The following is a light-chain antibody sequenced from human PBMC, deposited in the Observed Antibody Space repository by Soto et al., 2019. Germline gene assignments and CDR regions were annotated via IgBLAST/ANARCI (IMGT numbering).Light chain of an antibody. CDR2: DAS. J-gene: IGKJ1*01. CDR1: QSVSSY. CDR3: QQRSNWPVT. V-gene: IGKV3-11*01. Sequence: EIVLTQSPATLSLSPGERATLSCRASQSVSSYFAWYQQKPGQAPRLLIYDASNRATGIPARFSGSGSGTDLTLTISSLEPEDFAVYYCQQRSNWPVTFGQGTRVEIK.